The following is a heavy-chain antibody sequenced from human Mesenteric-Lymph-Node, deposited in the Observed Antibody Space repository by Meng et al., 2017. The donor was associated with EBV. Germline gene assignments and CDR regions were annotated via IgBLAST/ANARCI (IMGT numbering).Heavy chain of an antibody. J-gene: IGHJ4*02. CDR3: ARGREYSWGY. D-gene: IGHD4-11*01. CDR2: MYHSGST. Sequence: QVQLRKSGPGLVKPSGTLSFTCGVSGGSISNEHWWSWVRQPPGKGLEWIGEMYHSGSTNYHPSLKSRVTISVDKSQNQFFLNLNSVTAADTAVYYCARGREYSWGYWGQGTLVTVSS. V-gene: IGHV4-4*02. CDR1: GGSISNEHW.